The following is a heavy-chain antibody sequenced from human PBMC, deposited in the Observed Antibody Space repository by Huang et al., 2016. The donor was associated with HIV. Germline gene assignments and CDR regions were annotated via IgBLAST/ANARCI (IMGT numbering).Heavy chain of an antibody. D-gene: IGHD3-9*01. CDR2: ISYDGSNK. Sequence: QVQLVESGGGVVQPGRSLRLSCAASGFIFSSYGMHWVGQAPGKGLEGVAVISYDGSNKYYADSGKGRFTISRDNSKNTLYLQMNSLRTEDTAVYYCAKDRGELRFFDWSSPSFDCWGQGTLVTVSS. J-gene: IGHJ4*02. CDR1: GFIFSSYG. CDR3: AKDRGELRFFDWSSPSFDC. V-gene: IGHV3-30*18.